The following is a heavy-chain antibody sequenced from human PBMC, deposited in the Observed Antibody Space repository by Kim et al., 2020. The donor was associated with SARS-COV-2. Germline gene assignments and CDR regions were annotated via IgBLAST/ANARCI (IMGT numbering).Heavy chain of an antibody. J-gene: IGHJ6*02. CDR2: VYNSGST. D-gene: IGHD1-26*01. CDR1: GGPISDFY. CDR3: AREKLRLRDRPSSYDATVYKYSHVHCGVDV. V-gene: IGHV4-59*01. Sequence: SETLSLTCTVSGGPISDFYWSWIRQPPEKGLEWIGYVYNSGSTNFNPSLKSRVTMSIDTSKNQFSLKLSSVTAADTAVYYCAREKLRLRDRPSSYDATVYKYSHVHCGVDVWGQGTTVTVSS.